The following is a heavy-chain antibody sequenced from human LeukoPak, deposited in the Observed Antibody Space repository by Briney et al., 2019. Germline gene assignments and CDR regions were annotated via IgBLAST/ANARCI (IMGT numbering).Heavy chain of an antibody. Sequence: GGSLRLSCAASGFTFSSYAMTWVRQAPEKGLEWVSAITDSGGSTYYGDSVKGRFTISRDNSKETLYLQMSSLRAEDTALYYCAVNYYGSGSYINYWGQGTLVTVSS. CDR3: AVNYYGSGSYINY. D-gene: IGHD3-10*01. CDR2: ITDSGGST. V-gene: IGHV3-23*01. CDR1: GFTFSSYA. J-gene: IGHJ4*02.